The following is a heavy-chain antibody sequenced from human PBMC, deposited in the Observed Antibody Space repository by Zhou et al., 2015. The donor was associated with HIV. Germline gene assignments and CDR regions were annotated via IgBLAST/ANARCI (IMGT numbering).Heavy chain of an antibody. Sequence: QVQLVQSGAEVKKPGSSVKVSCKASGGTFSSYAISWVRQAPGQGLEWMGGIIPIFGTANYAQKFQGRVTITADESTSTAYMELSSLRSEDTAVYYCARDRGYCSSTSCPKSAYYYYYYMDVWGKGTTVTVSS. CDR3: ARDRGYCSSTSCPKSAYYYYYYMDV. CDR1: GGTFSSYA. CDR2: IIPIFGTA. D-gene: IGHD2-2*01. V-gene: IGHV1-69*01. J-gene: IGHJ6*03.